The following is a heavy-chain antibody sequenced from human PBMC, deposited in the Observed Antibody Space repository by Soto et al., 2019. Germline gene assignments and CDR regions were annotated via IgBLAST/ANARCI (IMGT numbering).Heavy chain of an antibody. CDR1: GYPFTSFG. J-gene: IGHJ4*02. CDR3: ARSLHTTYYDFWSGHLGYYFDY. Sequence: ASVKDSFKASGYPFTSFGVSWVRQAPGQGLEWMGWISAYNGNTNYAQKLQGRVTMTTDTSTSTAYMGLRSLRSDDTALYYCARSLHTTYYDFWSGHLGYYFDYWGQGTLVTVSS. CDR2: ISAYNGNT. V-gene: IGHV1-18*01. D-gene: IGHD3-3*01.